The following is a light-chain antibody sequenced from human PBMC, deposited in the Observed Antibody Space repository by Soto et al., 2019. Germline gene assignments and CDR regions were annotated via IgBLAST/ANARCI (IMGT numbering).Light chain of an antibody. CDR1: QSVNSNY. J-gene: IGKJ1*01. CDR3: QQYGNSPQT. Sequence: PGERATLSCRASQSVNSNYVAWYQHKPGQGPRLLFYGATHRATGIPDRISGSGSGTDFTLTISRLESEDFAVYYCQQYGNSPQTFGQGTKVEIK. CDR2: GAT. V-gene: IGKV3-20*01.